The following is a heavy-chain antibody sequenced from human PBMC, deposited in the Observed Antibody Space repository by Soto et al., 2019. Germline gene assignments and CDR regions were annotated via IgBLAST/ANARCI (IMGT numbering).Heavy chain of an antibody. J-gene: IGHJ4*02. CDR3: ARHGHWAPLDD. CDR1: GGSISSGGYY. Sequence: SETLSLTCTVSGGSISSGGYYWSWIRQHPGKGLEWIGYIYYSGSTYYNPSLKSRVTISVDTSKNQFSLKLSSVTAADTAVYYCARHGHWAPLDDWGQGTLVTVS. V-gene: IGHV4-31*03. CDR2: IYYSGST. D-gene: IGHD3-16*01.